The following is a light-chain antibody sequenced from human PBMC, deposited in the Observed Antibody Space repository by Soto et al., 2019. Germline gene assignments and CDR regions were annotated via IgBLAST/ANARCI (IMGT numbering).Light chain of an antibody. Sequence: NFMLTQPHSVSESPGKTVTISCTRSSGSIASNYVQWNQQRPGSAPTTVIHEDNQRPSGVPDRFSGSIDSSSNSASLTISGLKTEDEADYYCQSYDSSNPVVFGGGTKLTVL. V-gene: IGLV6-57*04. CDR2: EDN. J-gene: IGLJ2*01. CDR1: SGSIASNY. CDR3: QSYDSSNPVV.